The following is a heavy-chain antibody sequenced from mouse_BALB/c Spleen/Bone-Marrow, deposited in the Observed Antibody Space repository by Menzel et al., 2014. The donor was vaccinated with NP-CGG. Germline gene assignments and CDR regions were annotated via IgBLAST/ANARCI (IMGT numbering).Heavy chain of an antibody. Sequence: VQLQQSGPQLVRPGASVKISCKASGYSFTSYWMHWVKQRPGQGLEWIGMIDPSDSETRLNQMFKDKATLTVDKSSSTAYMQLSSPTSEDSAVYCCASPSDGNPFAYWGRGTLVTVSA. J-gene: IGHJ3*01. CDR3: ASPSDGNPFAY. CDR1: GYSFTSYW. CDR2: IDPSDSET. D-gene: IGHD2-1*01. V-gene: IGHV1S126*01.